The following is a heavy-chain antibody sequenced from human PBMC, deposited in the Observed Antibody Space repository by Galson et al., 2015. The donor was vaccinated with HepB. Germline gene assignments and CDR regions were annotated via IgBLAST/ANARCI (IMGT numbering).Heavy chain of an antibody. CDR2: ISGDGKTG. CDR1: GFTFTSYN. Sequence: SLRLSCAASGFTFTSYNMHWVRQSPVKGLEWLAIISGDGKTGFYADSVKGRLTISRDNSRDTLSLQVNSLTPEDTAVYYCARDWNWNFDYWGQGALVTVSS. CDR3: ARDWNWNFDY. V-gene: IGHV3-30*01. D-gene: IGHD1-1*01. J-gene: IGHJ4*02.